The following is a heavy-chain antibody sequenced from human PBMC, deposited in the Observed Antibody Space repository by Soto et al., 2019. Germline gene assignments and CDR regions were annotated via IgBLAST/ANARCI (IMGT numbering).Heavy chain of an antibody. CDR2: ISVYNGNK. V-gene: IGHV1-18*01. J-gene: IGHJ6*02. CDR1: GYTFNNYG. CDR3: ARVAITLIQGSKVDFYSMDV. Sequence: GASVKVSCKASGYTFNNYGITWVRQAPGQGLKWMGWISVYNGNKNYAKKVQGRVSMTADTSTSTAYMELRSLQSDDTAVYFCARVAITLIQGSKVDFYSMDVWGQGTTVTVS. D-gene: IGHD3-10*01.